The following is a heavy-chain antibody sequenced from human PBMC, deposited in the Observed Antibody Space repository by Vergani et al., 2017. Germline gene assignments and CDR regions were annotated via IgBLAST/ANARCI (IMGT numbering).Heavy chain of an antibody. D-gene: IGHD3-22*01. V-gene: IGHV3-23*01. CDR2: ISGSGGNT. CDR3: AKDNVPGYYDSSGYCDY. CDR1: GFTFSSYA. Sequence: EIQVLESGGGLVQPGGSLRLSCAASGFTFSSYAMSWVRQAPGKGLQWVSGISGSGGNTFYADSVKGRFTISRDNSKNTMFLQMNNLRAEDTAVYYCAKDNVPGYYDSSGYCDYWGQGTLVTVSS. J-gene: IGHJ4*02.